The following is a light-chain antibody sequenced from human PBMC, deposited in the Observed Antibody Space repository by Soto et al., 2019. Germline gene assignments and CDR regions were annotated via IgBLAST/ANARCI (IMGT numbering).Light chain of an antibody. CDR2: DVS. J-gene: IGLJ1*01. CDR1: SSGVGDYNY. CDR3: SSYSTITTPFV. Sequence: QSALTQPASVSGPPGQSISISCAGTSSGVGDYNYVSWYQQHPGKAPKLLIYDVSNRPSGVSNRFSGSKSGNTASLTISGLQAEDEADYYCSSYSTITTPFVFGTGTKLTVL. V-gene: IGLV2-14*03.